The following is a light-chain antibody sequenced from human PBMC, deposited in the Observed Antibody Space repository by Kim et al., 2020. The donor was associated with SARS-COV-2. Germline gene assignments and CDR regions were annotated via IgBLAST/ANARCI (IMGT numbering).Light chain of an antibody. V-gene: IGKV2-30*01. CDR2: KVS. CDR3: MQGIHPIT. Sequence: DVVMTQSPLSLPVTLGQPASISCRSSQSLVYSDGNTYLNWLQQRPGQSPRRLIYKVSNRDSGVPDRFSGSGSGTDFTLKISRVEAEDVGVYYCMQGIHPITFGQGTRLEIK. CDR1: QSLVYSDGNTY. J-gene: IGKJ5*01.